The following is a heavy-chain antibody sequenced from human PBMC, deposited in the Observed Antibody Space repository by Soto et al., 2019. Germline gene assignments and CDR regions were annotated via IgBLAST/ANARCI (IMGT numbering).Heavy chain of an antibody. CDR3: ARRLAVAAPFDY. D-gene: IGHD6-19*01. CDR1: GGTFSSYA. J-gene: IGHJ4*02. CDR2: IIPIFGTA. V-gene: IGHV1-69*06. Sequence: ASVKVSCKASGGTFSSYAISWVRQAPGQGLEWMGGIIPIFGTANYAQKFQGRVTITADKSTSTAYMELSSLRSEDTAVYYCARRLAVAAPFDYWGQGTLVTVSS.